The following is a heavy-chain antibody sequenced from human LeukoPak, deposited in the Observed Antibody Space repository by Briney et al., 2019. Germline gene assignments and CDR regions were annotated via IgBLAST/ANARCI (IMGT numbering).Heavy chain of an antibody. CDR2: IDWDDDK. Sequence: SGPTLVNPTQTLTLTCTFSGFSLSTSGMCVGWIRQPPGKALEWLARIDWDDDKYYITSLKTRLTISKDTSKNQVVLTMTNTDPVDTATYYCARIGSRRGSYYDYWGQGTLVTVSS. V-gene: IGHV2-70*11. D-gene: IGHD1-26*01. J-gene: IGHJ4*02. CDR3: ARIGSRRGSYYDY. CDR1: GFSLSTSGMC.